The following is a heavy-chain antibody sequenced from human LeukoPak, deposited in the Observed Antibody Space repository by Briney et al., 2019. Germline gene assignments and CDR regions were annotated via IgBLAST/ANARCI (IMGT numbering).Heavy chain of an antibody. CDR1: CGSISGYY. CDR2: INHSGST. Sequence: SETLSLTCAVYCGSISGYYWSWIRQPPGKGLEWIGEINHSGSTNYNPSLKSRVTISVDTSKNQFSLKLSSVTAADTAVYYCARGRRFGGYVYYYHYYYMDVWGKATTVTVSS. V-gene: IGHV4-34*01. J-gene: IGHJ6*03. D-gene: IGHD5-12*01. CDR3: ARGRRFGGYVYYYHYYYMDV.